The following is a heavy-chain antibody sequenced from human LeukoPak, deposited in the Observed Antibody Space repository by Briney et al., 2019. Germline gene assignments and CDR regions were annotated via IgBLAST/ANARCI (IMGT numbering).Heavy chain of an antibody. Sequence: SETPSLTCTVSGGSITNYYWSWIRQPPGKGLEWIGFIYYSGNTNYNPSLKSRVTLSVDTSKNQFSLKLSSMTAADTAVYYCARGALLWFGERMEYYFDYWGQGTLLTVSS. CDR1: GGSITNYY. J-gene: IGHJ4*02. D-gene: IGHD3-10*01. CDR2: IYYSGNT. V-gene: IGHV4-59*01. CDR3: ARGALLWFGERMEYYFDY.